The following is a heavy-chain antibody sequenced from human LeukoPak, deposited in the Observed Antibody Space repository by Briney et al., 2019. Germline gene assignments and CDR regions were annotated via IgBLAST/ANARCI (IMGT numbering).Heavy chain of an antibody. CDR3: ARVSLMSSSSDYHYYYMDV. J-gene: IGHJ6*03. CDR2: IYYSGST. D-gene: IGHD6-6*01. V-gene: IGHV4-59*11. CDR1: GGSISSHY. Sequence: SETLSLTCTVSGGSISSHYWSWIRQPPGEGLEWIGYIYYSGSTNYNPSLKSRVTLSVETSKNQFSLKLNSVTGADTAVYYCARVSLMSSSSDYHYYYMDVWGKGTTVTVSS.